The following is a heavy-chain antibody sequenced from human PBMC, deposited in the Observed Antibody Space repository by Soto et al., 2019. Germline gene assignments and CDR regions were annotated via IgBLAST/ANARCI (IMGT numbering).Heavy chain of an antibody. J-gene: IGHJ5*02. CDR3: ARGGYCSGGSCYRHWFDP. V-gene: IGHV1-69*13. Sequence: SVKVSCKASGGTFSSYAISWVRQAPGQGLEWMGGIIPIFGTANYAQKFQGRVTITADESTSTAYMELSSLRSEDTAVYYCARGGYCSGGSCYRHWFDPWGQGTLVTVSS. D-gene: IGHD2-15*01. CDR1: GGTFSSYA. CDR2: IIPIFGTA.